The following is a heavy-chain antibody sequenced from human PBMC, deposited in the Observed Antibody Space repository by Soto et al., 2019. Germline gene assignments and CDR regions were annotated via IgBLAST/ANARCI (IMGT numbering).Heavy chain of an antibody. CDR2: IIPIFRTA. CDR3: AGRYCISTSCHYYGMDV. Sequence: QVQLVQSGAEVKKPGSSVKVSCKASGGTFSTYTVSWVRQAPGQGLEWMGGIIPIFRTANYPQKFQGRVTVTADESTSAAYMELRSLRSEDTAVYYCAGRYCISTSCHYYGMDVWGQGTTVTVSS. V-gene: IGHV1-69*12. CDR1: GGTFSTYT. J-gene: IGHJ6*02. D-gene: IGHD2-2*01.